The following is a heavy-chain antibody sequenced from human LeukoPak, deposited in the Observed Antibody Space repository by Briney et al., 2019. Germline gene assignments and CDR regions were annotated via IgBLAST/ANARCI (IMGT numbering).Heavy chain of an antibody. CDR1: GFTFSSYS. V-gene: IGHV3-21*01. CDR2: ISSSSSYI. CDR3: ARGVRYYDSSGYDYYYYCMDV. J-gene: IGHJ6*02. Sequence: PGGSLRHSCAASGFTFSSYSMYWVCQAPGKGLEWVSSISSSSSYIYYADSVKGRFTISRDNAKNSLYLQMNSLRDEDTAVYYCARGVRYYDSSGYDYYYYCMDVRLQGTTVTVSS. D-gene: IGHD3-22*01.